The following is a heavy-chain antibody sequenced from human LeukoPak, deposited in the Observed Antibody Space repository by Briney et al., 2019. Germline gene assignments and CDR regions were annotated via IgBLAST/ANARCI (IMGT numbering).Heavy chain of an antibody. CDR2: IYYSGST. CDR3: ARSSGVLWFGQNWFDP. J-gene: IGHJ5*02. CDR1: GGSISSYY. V-gene: IGHV4-59*01. D-gene: IGHD3-10*01. Sequence: SETLSLTCTVSGGSISSYYWSWIRQPPGKGLEWIGCIYYSGSTNYNPSFKSRVTISVDTSKNQFSLKLSSVTAADTAVYYCARSSGVLWFGQNWFDPWGQGTLVTVSS.